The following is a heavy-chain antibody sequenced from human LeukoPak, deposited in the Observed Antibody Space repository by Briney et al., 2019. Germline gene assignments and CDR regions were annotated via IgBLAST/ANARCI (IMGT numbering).Heavy chain of an antibody. Sequence: SETLSLTCTVSGGSISGHYWSWIRQPPGKGLEWIGYIYYSGSTNYNPSLKSRVTISVDTSKNQFSLKLSSVTAADTAVYYCARVKWDRAFDIWGQGTMVTVSS. CDR1: GGSISGHY. CDR2: IYYSGST. D-gene: IGHD1-26*01. V-gene: IGHV4-59*11. CDR3: ARVKWDRAFDI. J-gene: IGHJ3*02.